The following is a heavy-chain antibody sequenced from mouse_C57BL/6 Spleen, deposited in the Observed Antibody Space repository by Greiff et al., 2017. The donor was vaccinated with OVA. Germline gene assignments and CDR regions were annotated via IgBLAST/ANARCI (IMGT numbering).Heavy chain of an antibody. V-gene: IGHV1-64*01. J-gene: IGHJ3*01. D-gene: IGHD1-1*01. CDR2: IHPISGST. CDR3: ARRVYYGSSYVFAY. CDR1: GYTFTSYW. Sequence: QVQLQQPGAELVKPGASVKLSCKASGYTFTSYWMHWVKQRPGQGLEWIGMIHPISGSTNYNEKFKSKATLTVDKSSSTAYMQLSSLTSEDSAVYYCARRVYYGSSYVFAYWGQGTLVTVSA.